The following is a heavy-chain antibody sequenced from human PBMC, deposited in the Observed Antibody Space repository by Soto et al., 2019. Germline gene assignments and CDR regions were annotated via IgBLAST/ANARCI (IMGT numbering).Heavy chain of an antibody. CDR1: GGSISSGDYY. V-gene: IGHV4-30-4*01. CDR3: ARGARPDY. CDR2: IYYSGST. Sequence: QVQLQESGPGLVKPSQTLSLTCTVSGGSISSGDYYWSWIRQPPGKGLEWIGYIYYSGSTYYNPSXXSXVXXSVDTSKNQFPRKLSSVTAADTAVYYCARGARPDYWGQGTLVTVSS. J-gene: IGHJ4*02.